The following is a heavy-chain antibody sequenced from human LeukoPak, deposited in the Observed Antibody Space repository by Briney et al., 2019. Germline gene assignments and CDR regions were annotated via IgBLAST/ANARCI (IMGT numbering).Heavy chain of an antibody. CDR3: ARDSGDTYYDFWSGPAYFDY. V-gene: IGHV4-34*01. J-gene: IGHJ4*02. CDR1: GGSFSGYY. Sequence: SETLSLTCAVYGGSFSGYYWSWIRQPPGKGLEWIGEINHSGSTNYNPSLKSRVTISVDTSKNQFSLKLSSVTAADTAVYYCARDSGDTYYDFWSGPAYFDYWGQGTLVTVSS. D-gene: IGHD3-3*01. CDR2: INHSGST.